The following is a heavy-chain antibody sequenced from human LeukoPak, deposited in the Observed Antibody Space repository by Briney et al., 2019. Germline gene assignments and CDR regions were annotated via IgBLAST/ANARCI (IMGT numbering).Heavy chain of an antibody. CDR1: GYTFTSYF. CDR2: INPSGGST. CDR3: ASPLYYYDSSGPFQH. V-gene: IGHV1-46*01. Sequence: ASVKVSCKASGYTFTSYFMHWVRQAPGQGLEWVGIINPSGGSTSYAQKFQGRVTMTRDTSTSTVHMELSSLRSEDTAVYYCASPLYYYDSSGPFQHWGQGTLVTVSS. D-gene: IGHD3-22*01. J-gene: IGHJ1*01.